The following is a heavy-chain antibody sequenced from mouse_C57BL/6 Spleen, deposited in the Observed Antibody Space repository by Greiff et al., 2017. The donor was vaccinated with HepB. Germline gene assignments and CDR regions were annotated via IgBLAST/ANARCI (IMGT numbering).Heavy chain of an antibody. V-gene: IGHV5-12*01. J-gene: IGHJ3*01. D-gene: IGHD4-1*01. CDR1: GFTFSDYY. Sequence: EVMLVESGGGLVQPGGSLKLSCAASGFTFSDYYMYWVRQTPEKRLEWVAYISNGGGSTYYPDTVKGRFTISRDNAKNTLYLQMSRLKSEDTAMYYCARSLTGTRFAYWGQGTLVTVSA. CDR3: ARSLTGTRFAY. CDR2: ISNGGGST.